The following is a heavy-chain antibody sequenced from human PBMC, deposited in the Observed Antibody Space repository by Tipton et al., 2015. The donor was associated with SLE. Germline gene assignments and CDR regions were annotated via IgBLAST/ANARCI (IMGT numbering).Heavy chain of an antibody. D-gene: IGHD2-15*01. CDR1: GGSFSAYY. CDR2: INHSGST. V-gene: IGHV4-34*01. Sequence: TLFLTCAVYGGSFSAYYWSWIRQPPGKGLEWIGEINHSGSTNYNPSLKSRVTISVDTSKNQFSLKLSSVTAADTAVYYCARAMGYCSGTSCYSDYWGQGTLVTVSS. CDR3: ARAMGYCSGTSCYSDY. J-gene: IGHJ4*02.